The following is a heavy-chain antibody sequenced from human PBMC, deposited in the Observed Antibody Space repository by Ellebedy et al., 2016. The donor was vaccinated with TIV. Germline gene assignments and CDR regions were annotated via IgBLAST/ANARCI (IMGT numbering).Heavy chain of an antibody. V-gene: IGHV4-39*07. CDR3: ATDRLLGSKRWFDP. CDR1: GASITSSTFY. D-gene: IGHD1-26*01. Sequence: MPSETLSLTCTVSGASITSSTFYWGWIRQPPGKGPEWIGGIYYTGNTHFNPSLKSRVTISVDTSKNQFSLKLRSVSAADTAVYYCATDRLLGSKRWFDPWGQGTQVTVSS. J-gene: IGHJ5*02. CDR2: IYYTGNT.